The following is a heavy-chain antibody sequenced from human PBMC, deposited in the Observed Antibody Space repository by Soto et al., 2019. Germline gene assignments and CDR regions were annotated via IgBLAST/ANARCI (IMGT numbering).Heavy chain of an antibody. J-gene: IGHJ6*02. D-gene: IGHD3-3*01. V-gene: IGHV3-30*18. Sequence: GGSLRLSCAASGFTFSSYGMHWVRQAPGKGLEWVAVISYDGSNKYYADSVKGRFTISRDNSKNTLYLQMNSLRAEDTAVYYCAKDLEWSLYYYYYYGMDVWGQGTTVTVSS. CDR3: AKDLEWSLYYYYYYGMDV. CDR2: ISYDGSNK. CDR1: GFTFSSYG.